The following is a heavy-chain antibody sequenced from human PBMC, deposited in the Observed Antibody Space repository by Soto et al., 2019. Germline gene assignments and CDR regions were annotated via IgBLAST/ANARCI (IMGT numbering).Heavy chain of an antibody. CDR1: GFTFSSYA. CDR3: ARDEWRITMIVVVYPPYGMDV. D-gene: IGHD3-22*01. J-gene: IGHJ6*02. Sequence: GGSLRLSCAASGFTFSSYAMSWVRQAPGKGLEWVSAISGSGGSTYYAESVRGRFTISRDNSRNTLYLEMSSLRAEDTAVYYCARDEWRITMIVVVYPPYGMDVWGQGTTVTVSS. V-gene: IGHV3-23*01. CDR2: ISGSGGST.